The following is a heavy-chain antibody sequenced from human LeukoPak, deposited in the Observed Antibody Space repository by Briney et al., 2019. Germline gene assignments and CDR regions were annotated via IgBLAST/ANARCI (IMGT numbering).Heavy chain of an antibody. CDR2: IYYSGST. Sequence: SETLSLTCTASGGSISSYYWSWIRQPPGKGLEWIGYIYYSGSTNYNPSLKSRVTISVDTSKNQFSLKLSSVTAADTAVYYCARLNGQGAFDCWGQGTLVTVSS. D-gene: IGHD4/OR15-4a*01. V-gene: IGHV4-59*01. CDR3: ARLNGQGAFDC. CDR1: GGSISSYY. J-gene: IGHJ4*02.